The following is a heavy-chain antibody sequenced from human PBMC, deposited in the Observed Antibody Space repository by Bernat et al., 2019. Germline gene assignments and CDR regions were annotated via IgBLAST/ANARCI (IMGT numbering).Heavy chain of an antibody. CDR3: ARDGRMGSSSWYSIFDY. CDR1: DFTNTFP. D-gene: IGHD6-13*01. V-gene: IGHV3-30*04. Sequence: QVQLVESGGGVVQPGGSLRLSCAASDFTNTFPMHWVRQAPGKGLAWVAVISSDGKTKYYADSVEGRFTISRDHSKNTLYLQMNSLRPEDTAVYYCARDGRMGSSSWYSIFDYWGQGTLVTVSS. J-gene: IGHJ4*02. CDR2: ISSDGKTK.